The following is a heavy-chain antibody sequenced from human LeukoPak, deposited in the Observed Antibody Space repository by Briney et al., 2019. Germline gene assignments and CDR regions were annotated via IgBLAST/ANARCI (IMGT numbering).Heavy chain of an antibody. Sequence: GSSVKVSCKASGGTFSSYTISWVRQAPGQGLEWMGRIIPILGIANYAQKFQGRVTITTDESTSTAYMELSSLRSEDTAVYYCARGDSYCTNGVCPFDYWGQGTLVTVSS. V-gene: IGHV1-69*16. CDR1: GGTFSSYT. CDR3: ARGDSYCTNGVCPFDY. CDR2: IIPILGIA. D-gene: IGHD2-8*01. J-gene: IGHJ4*02.